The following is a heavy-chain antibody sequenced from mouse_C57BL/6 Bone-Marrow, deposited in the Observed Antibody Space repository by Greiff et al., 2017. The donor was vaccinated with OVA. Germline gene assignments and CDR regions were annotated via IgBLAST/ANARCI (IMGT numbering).Heavy chain of an antibody. D-gene: IGHD2-2*01. CDR2: IYLGNGST. J-gene: IGHJ2*01. Sequence: EVQLQQSGAELVRPGSSVKMSCKTSGYTFTSYGINWVKQRPGKGLEWIGYIYLGNGSTGYNEKFKGKATLTSDQSSSTAYMQLSSLTSEDSAIYFCARRLRFDNWGRGTALTVSS. CDR3: ARRLRFDN. V-gene: IGHV1-58*01. CDR1: GYTFTSYG.